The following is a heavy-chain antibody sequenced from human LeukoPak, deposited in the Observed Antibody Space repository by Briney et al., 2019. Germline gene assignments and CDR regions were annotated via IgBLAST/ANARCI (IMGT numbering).Heavy chain of an antibody. Sequence: AGGSLRLSCAASGFTFSSYSINWVRQAPGKGLEWVSSISSSSSYIYYADSVKGRFTISRDNAKNSLYLQMNSLRAEDTAVYYCARDDYYDSSGYYTDYWGQGTLVTVSS. V-gene: IGHV3-21*01. J-gene: IGHJ4*02. D-gene: IGHD3-22*01. CDR1: GFTFSSYS. CDR2: ISSSSSYI. CDR3: ARDDYYDSSGYYTDY.